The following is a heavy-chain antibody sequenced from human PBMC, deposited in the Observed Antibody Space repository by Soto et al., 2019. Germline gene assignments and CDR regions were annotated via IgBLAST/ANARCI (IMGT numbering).Heavy chain of an antibody. Sequence: QVQLVQSGAEVKKPGSSVKVSCTASGGTFSSYAISWVRQAPGQGLEWMGGTIPIFGTANYAQKFQGRVTITADESTSTAYMELSSLRSEDTAVYYCAKDYYDSSGYYHHYYGMDVWGQGTTVTVSS. J-gene: IGHJ6*02. D-gene: IGHD3-22*01. CDR1: GGTFSSYA. CDR2: TIPIFGTA. CDR3: AKDYYDSSGYYHHYYGMDV. V-gene: IGHV1-69*01.